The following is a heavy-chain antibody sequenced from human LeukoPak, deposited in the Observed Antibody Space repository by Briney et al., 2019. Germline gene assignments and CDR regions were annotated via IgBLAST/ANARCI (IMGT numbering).Heavy chain of an antibody. CDR1: DYTFTSYG. D-gene: IGHD1/OR15-1a*01. Sequence: ASVKVSCKASDYTFTSYGISWVRQAPGQGLEWMGWISAYNGNTNYAQKLQGRVTMTTDTSTSTAYMELRSLRSDDTAVYYCARVWDNNLIEDYYYMDVWGKGTTVTVSS. J-gene: IGHJ6*03. CDR2: ISAYNGNT. CDR3: ARVWDNNLIEDYYYMDV. V-gene: IGHV1-18*01.